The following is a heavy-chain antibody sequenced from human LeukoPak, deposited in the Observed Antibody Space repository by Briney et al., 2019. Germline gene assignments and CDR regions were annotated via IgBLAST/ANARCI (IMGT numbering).Heavy chain of an antibody. D-gene: IGHD1-7*01. CDR1: GFTFSSYS. V-gene: IGHV3-23*01. J-gene: IGHJ4*02. Sequence: GGSLRLSCAASGFTFSSYSMSWVRQTPGKGLEWVSAISGSGVSTYYADSVKGRFTVSRDNSKNTLYLQMSSLRAEDTAVYYCAKDERNWDYNLASQTYDWGQGTLVTVSS. CDR2: ISGSGVST. CDR3: AKDERNWDYNLASQTYD.